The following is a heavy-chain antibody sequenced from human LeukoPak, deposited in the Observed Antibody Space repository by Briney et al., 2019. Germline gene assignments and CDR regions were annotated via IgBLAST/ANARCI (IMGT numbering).Heavy chain of an antibody. CDR1: GGSISSKY. Sequence: SETLSLTCTDSGGSISSKYWSWIRQPPGKELEWIGYIHYSGNTDYNPSLKSRITISIDTSKNQFSLRLSSVTAADTAVYFCARHCTSATCYPAFDFWGQGILVTVSS. V-gene: IGHV4-59*08. D-gene: IGHD2-2*01. CDR3: ARHCTSATCYPAFDF. CDR2: IHYSGNT. J-gene: IGHJ4*02.